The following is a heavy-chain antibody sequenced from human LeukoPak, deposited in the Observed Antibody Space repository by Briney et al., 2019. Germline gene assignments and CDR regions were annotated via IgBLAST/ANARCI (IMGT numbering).Heavy chain of an antibody. V-gene: IGHV4-61*02. Sequence: SETLSLTCTVSGGSISSGSYYWSWIRQPAGKGLEWIGRIYTSGSTNYNPSLKSRVTISVDTSKNQFSLKLSSVTAADTAVYYCARSDILTGYQFDYWGQGTLVTVSS. D-gene: IGHD3-9*01. CDR3: ARSDILTGYQFDY. CDR1: GGSISSGSYY. CDR2: IYTSGST. J-gene: IGHJ4*02.